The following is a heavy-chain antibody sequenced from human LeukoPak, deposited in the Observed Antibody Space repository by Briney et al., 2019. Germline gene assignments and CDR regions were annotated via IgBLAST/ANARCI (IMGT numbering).Heavy chain of an antibody. D-gene: IGHD4-17*01. J-gene: IGHJ3*02. V-gene: IGHV4-59*01. CDR3: ARDSRSFDI. Sequence: EWIGYIYYSGNTNYNPSLKSRVTISADTSKNQFSLKLRSVTAADTAVYYCARDSRSFDIWGQGTIVTVSS. CDR2: IYYSGNT.